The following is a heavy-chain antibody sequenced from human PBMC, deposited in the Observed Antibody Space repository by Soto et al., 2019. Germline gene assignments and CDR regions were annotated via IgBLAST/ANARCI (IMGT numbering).Heavy chain of an antibody. Sequence: EVELLESGGGRVQPGGSLRLACAASGFTFSDYAMSWVRQAPGKGLEWVSGISGSGGTTYYADSVKGRFTISRVNSRKTLYLQVNSLRAADTATYFCAKSWGSSHAYYCDHWGQGTLVIVSS. CDR1: GFTFSDYA. V-gene: IGHV3-23*01. D-gene: IGHD3-16*01. CDR3: AKSWGSSHAYYCDH. J-gene: IGHJ4*02. CDR2: ISGSGGTT.